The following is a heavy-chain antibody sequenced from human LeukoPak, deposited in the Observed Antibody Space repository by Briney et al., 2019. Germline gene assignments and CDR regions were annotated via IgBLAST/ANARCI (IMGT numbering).Heavy chain of an antibody. J-gene: IGHJ3*02. CDR3: ARVGSIGDAFDI. V-gene: IGHV3-23*01. Sequence: SGGSLRLSCAASGFTFSSYAMSWVRQAPGKGLEWVSGISGSGGSTYYADSVKGRFTISRDNAKNSLYLQMNSLRAEDTAVYYCARVGSIGDAFDIWGQGTMVTVSS. CDR2: ISGSGGST. D-gene: IGHD3-10*01. CDR1: GFTFSSYA.